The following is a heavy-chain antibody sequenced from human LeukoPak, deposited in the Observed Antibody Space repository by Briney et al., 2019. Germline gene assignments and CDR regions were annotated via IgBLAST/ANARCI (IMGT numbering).Heavy chain of an antibody. Sequence: ASVXXXCKAXGXTFTSXXXXWVXXXPXXXXEXXXXIXVGNGNTKYSQKFQGRVTITRDTSASTAYMELSSLRSEDTAVYYCARAPGIAAAGLDYFDYWGQGTLVTVSS. J-gene: IGHJ4*02. CDR3: ARAPGIAAAGLDYFDY. V-gene: IGHV1-3*01. CDR1: GXTFTSXX. CDR2: IXVGNGNT. D-gene: IGHD6-13*01.